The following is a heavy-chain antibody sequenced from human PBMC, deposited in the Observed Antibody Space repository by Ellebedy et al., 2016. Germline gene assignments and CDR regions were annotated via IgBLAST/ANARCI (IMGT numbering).Heavy chain of an antibody. V-gene: IGHV3-72*01. Sequence: GGPLRLSCAASGFTFSSYWMSWVRQAQGKGLEWVARSRNKASSYTTEYAASVKGRFTISSDGSKNALYLQMNSLKTEDTAVYYCTRCSGRYDFDSWGQGTLVTVSS. CDR2: SRNKASSYTT. CDR3: TRCSGRYDFDS. D-gene: IGHD1-26*01. CDR1: GFTFSSYW. J-gene: IGHJ4*02.